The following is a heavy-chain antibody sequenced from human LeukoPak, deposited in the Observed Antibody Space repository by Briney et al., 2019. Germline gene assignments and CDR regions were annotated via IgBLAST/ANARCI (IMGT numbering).Heavy chain of an antibody. CDR3: ARGARLVVAATPGWFDP. V-gene: IGHV4-59*01. D-gene: IGHD2-15*01. CDR1: GGSISSYY. CDR2: IYYSGST. Sequence: KPSETLSLTCTVYGGSISSYYWSWIRQPPGKGQEWIGYIYYSGSTNYNPSLKSRVTISVDTSKNQFSLKLRSVTAADTAVYYCARGARLVVAATPGWFDPWGQGTLVTVSS. J-gene: IGHJ5*02.